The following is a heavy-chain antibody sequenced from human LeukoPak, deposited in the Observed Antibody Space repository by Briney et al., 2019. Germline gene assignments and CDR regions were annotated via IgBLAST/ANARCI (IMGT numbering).Heavy chain of an antibody. CDR2: IYIGGST. J-gene: IGHJ4*02. CDR1: GFTVSSNY. Sequence: RGSLRLSCAASGFTVSSNYMSWVRQAPGKGLEWVSVIYIGGSTYYADSVKGRFTISRHNSKNTLYLQMNSLRAEDTAVYYCARLPHSSSRDYWGQGTLVTVSS. V-gene: IGHV3-53*04. D-gene: IGHD6-6*01. CDR3: ARLPHSSSRDY.